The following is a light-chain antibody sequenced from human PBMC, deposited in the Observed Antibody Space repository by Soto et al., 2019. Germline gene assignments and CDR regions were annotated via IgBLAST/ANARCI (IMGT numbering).Light chain of an antibody. CDR2: GAS. J-gene: IGKJ1*01. Sequence: EIVMTQSPATLSVSPGERATLSCRASQSVGTYLAWYQQKPGQAPRLLIYGASTRAAGISPRFSGGGSGTESTPTISSLQSEDFAVYYCQQYNDWPRTFGQGTKVGIK. V-gene: IGKV3-15*01. CDR3: QQYNDWPRT. CDR1: QSVGTY.